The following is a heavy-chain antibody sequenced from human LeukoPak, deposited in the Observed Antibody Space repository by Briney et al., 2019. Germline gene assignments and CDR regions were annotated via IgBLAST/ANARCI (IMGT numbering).Heavy chain of an antibody. D-gene: IGHD5-12*01. CDR3: ARGGAYSGYDDDAFDI. V-gene: IGHV1-2*04. CDR1: GYTFTSYY. Sequence: GASVKLPCKTSGYTFTSYYMHWVRQAPGQGLEWMGWINPNSSGTNYAQKFQGWVTITRDTSISTAYMELSRLRSDDTAVYYCARGGAYSGYDDDAFDIWGQGTVVTVSS. J-gene: IGHJ3*02. CDR2: INPNSSGT.